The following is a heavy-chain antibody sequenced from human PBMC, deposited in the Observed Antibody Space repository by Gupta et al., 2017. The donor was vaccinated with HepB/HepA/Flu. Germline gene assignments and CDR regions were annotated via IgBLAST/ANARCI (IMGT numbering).Heavy chain of an antibody. D-gene: IGHD4-17*01. CDR1: AFPFGSYE. V-gene: IGHV3-48*03. CDR3: ATWWAVTTNY. Sequence: VQLVESGGELGQPGGSLRLSCEVSAFPFGSYEMNWVRQAPGKGLEWISYISSSGGTIYYADSVKGRFTISRDNAKNSLYLQMNSLRAEDTAVYYCATWWAVTTNYWGQGTLVTVSS. J-gene: IGHJ4*02. CDR2: ISSSGGTI.